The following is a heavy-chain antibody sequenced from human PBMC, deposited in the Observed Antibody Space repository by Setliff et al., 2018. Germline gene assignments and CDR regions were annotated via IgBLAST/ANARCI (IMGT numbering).Heavy chain of an antibody. D-gene: IGHD3-3*02. CDR3: ARGGLHFWSGYYFS. Sequence: GASVKVSCKVSGYTLTELSMHWVRQAPGKGLEWMGGFDPEDGETIYAQKFQGRVTMTEDTSTDTAYMELSSLRSDDTAMYYCARGGLHFWSGYYFSWGQGTLVTVSS. V-gene: IGHV1-24*01. J-gene: IGHJ4*02. CDR2: FDPEDGET. CDR1: GYTLTELS.